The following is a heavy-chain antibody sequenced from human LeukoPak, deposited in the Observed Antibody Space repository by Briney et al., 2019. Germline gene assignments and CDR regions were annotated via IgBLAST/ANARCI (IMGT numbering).Heavy chain of an antibody. CDR1: GGTFSSYA. V-gene: IGHV1-69*13. CDR3: ALYYYGSGSYDYYYYMDV. D-gene: IGHD3-10*01. Sequence: ASVKVSCKASGGTFSSYAISWVRQAPGQGLEWMGGIIPIFGTANYAQKFQGRVTITADESTSTAYMELSSLRSEDTAVYYCALYYYGSGSYDYYYYMDVWGKGTTVTISS. CDR2: IIPIFGTA. J-gene: IGHJ6*03.